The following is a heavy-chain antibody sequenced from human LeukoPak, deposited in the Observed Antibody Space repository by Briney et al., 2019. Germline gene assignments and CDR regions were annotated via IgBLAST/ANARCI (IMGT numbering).Heavy chain of an antibody. J-gene: IGHJ6*03. CDR3: ARVTTWSGYYSYYYYYYMDV. D-gene: IGHD3-3*01. CDR1: GFTFSDYY. Sequence: GGSLRLSCAASGFTFSDYYMSWIRQAPGKGLEWVSVIYSGGSTYYADSVKGRFTISRDNSKNTLYLQMNSLRAEDTAVYYCARVTTWSGYYSYYYYYYMDVWGKGTTVTVSS. V-gene: IGHV3-66*02. CDR2: IYSGGST.